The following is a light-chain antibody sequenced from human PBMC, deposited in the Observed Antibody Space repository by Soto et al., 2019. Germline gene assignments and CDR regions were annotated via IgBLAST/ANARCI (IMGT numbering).Light chain of an antibody. CDR2: DAS. CDR3: QQYQSYSFS. J-gene: IGKJ4*01. V-gene: IGKV1-5*01. Sequence: EIELTQSPSTLSVSVGERVTLSYRASQSVSTWLAWYQQKPGQAPKLLSYDASSSATGIPSRFSGSGSGTEFTLTISSRQPDDFATYYCQQYQSYSFSFGGGTKVDIK. CDR1: QSVSTW.